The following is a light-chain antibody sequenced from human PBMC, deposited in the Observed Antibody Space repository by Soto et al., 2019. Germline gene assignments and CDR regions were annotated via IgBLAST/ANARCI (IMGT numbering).Light chain of an antibody. CDR2: AAS. J-gene: IGKJ2*01. V-gene: IGKV1-9*01. Sequence: DVQMTQSPSSLSALVGDRVTITCRASQSVSMYLNWYQHKPGKAPKLLINAASNLRSGVPSRFSGSGSGTEFTLTISSLQPEDFATYYCQQFNNYPRTFGQGTKLEIK. CDR1: QSVSMY. CDR3: QQFNNYPRT.